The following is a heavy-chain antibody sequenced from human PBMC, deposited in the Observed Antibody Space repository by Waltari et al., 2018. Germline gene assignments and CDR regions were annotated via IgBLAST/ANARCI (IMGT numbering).Heavy chain of an antibody. D-gene: IGHD3-10*01. CDR2: IYYSGST. Sequence: QVQLQESGPGLVKPSETLSLTCTVSGGSINTFYWNWIRQPPGKGLELIGNIYYSGSTNYSPSLKSRVTISVDTSKNQFSLNLSSVTAADTAVYYCARGGSGSRANFDCWGQGTLVTVSS. CDR1: GGSINTFY. V-gene: IGHV4-59*01. CDR3: ARGGSGSRANFDC. J-gene: IGHJ4*02.